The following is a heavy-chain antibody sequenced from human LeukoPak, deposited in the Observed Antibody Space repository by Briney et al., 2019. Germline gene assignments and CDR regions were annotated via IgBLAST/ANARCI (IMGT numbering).Heavy chain of an antibody. CDR1: GFAVNTNY. Sequence: GGSLRLSCAATGFAVNTNYMSWVRQAPGKGLEWVSVIYSGGSTYYSDSVRGRFTISRDNSKNTLHLQMNSLTAEDTAVYYCVRDLYGTSGTHRGQGTLVTVSS. CDR2: IYSGGST. CDR3: VRDLYGTSGTH. J-gene: IGHJ4*02. D-gene: IGHD4-17*01. V-gene: IGHV3-53*01.